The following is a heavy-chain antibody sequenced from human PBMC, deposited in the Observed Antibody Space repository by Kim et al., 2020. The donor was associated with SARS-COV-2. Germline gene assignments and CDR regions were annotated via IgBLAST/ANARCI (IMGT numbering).Heavy chain of an antibody. CDR1: GFTVSSNY. D-gene: IGHD4-17*01. Sequence: GGSLRLSCAASGFTVSSNYMSWVRQAPGKGLEWVSVIYSGGSTYYADSVKGRFTISRDNSTNTLYLQMNSLRAEDTAVYYCIFDYGDYDRSRAFDIWGQGTMVTLSS. J-gene: IGHJ3*02. V-gene: IGHV3-53*01. CDR2: IYSGGST. CDR3: IFDYGDYDRSRAFDI.